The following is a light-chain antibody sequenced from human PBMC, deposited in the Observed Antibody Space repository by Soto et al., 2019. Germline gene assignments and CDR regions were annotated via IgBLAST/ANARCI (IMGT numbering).Light chain of an antibody. CDR3: QQHNQWPIT. CDR1: QSISSN. J-gene: IGKJ5*01. Sequence: EILMTQSQATLSVSPGERVTLSCRASQSISSNLAWYQQKPGQPPRLLIYDASTRATGIPARFSGGGSGTEFTLTINSLQSEDSAVYYCQQHNQWPITFGQGTRLEIK. V-gene: IGKV3-15*01. CDR2: DAS.